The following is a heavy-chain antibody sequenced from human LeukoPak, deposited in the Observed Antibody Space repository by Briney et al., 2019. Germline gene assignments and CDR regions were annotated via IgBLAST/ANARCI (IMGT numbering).Heavy chain of an antibody. J-gene: IGHJ4*02. CDR2: INSDETYT. Sequence: GGSLRLSCAASGFTFSSYWMHWVRQAPGKGLVWVSRINSDETYTSFADSVKGRFTISRDNAKNSLYLQMNSLRAEDTAVYYCARVMYSSPWYFDYWGQGTLVTVSS. V-gene: IGHV3-74*01. D-gene: IGHD6-6*01. CDR3: ARVMYSSPWYFDY. CDR1: GFTFSSYW.